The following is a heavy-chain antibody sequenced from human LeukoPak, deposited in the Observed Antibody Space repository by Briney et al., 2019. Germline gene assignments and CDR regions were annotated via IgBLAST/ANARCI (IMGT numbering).Heavy chain of an antibody. J-gene: IGHJ4*02. CDR3: ARGTIFYPFDY. CDR1: GFTFSSYA. CDR2: ISYDGSNK. V-gene: IGHV3-30-3*01. D-gene: IGHD3-3*01. Sequence: GGSLRLSCAASGFTFSSYAMHWVRQAPGKGLEWVAVISYDGSNKYYADSVKGRFTISRDNSKNTLYLQMNSLRAEDTAVYYCARGTIFYPFDYWGQGTLVTVSS.